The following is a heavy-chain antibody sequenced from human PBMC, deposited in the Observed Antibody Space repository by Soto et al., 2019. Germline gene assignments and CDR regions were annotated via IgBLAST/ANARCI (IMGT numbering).Heavy chain of an antibody. D-gene: IGHD3-3*01. CDR1: GFTFDDYA. Sequence: QPGGSLRLSCAASGFTFDDYAMHWVRQAPGKXLEWVSGISWNSGSIGYADSVKGRFTISRDNAKNSLYLQMNSLRAEDTALYYCAKDIAPIFGVVPTYYYGMDVWGQGTTVTVSS. CDR3: AKDIAPIFGVVPTYYYGMDV. V-gene: IGHV3-9*01. CDR2: ISWNSGSI. J-gene: IGHJ6*02.